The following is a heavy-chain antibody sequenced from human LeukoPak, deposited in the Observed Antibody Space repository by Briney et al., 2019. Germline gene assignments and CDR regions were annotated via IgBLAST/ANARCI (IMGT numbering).Heavy chain of an antibody. CDR2: IKQDGSEK. J-gene: IGHJ4*02. D-gene: IGHD3-10*01. V-gene: IGHV3-7*01. Sequence: GGSLRLSCAASGFTFSRYWMSWVRQAPGKGLEWVANIKQDGSEKDYVDSVKGRFTISRDNAKNSLYLQMNSLRAEDTAVYYCVKPYYYSSGSLNWGQGTLVTVSS. CDR1: GFTFSRYW. CDR3: VKPYYYSSGSLN.